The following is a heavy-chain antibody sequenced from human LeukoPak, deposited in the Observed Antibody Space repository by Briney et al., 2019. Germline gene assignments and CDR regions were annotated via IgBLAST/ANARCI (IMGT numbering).Heavy chain of an antibody. CDR1: GGSFSGYY. CDR3: ARGSSSWMDYYMDV. J-gene: IGHJ6*03. CDR2: IYYSGST. Sequence: PAETLSLTCAVYGGSFSGYYWSWIRQPPGKGLEWLGYIYYSGSTSYNPSLKSRVTISVDTCNNQFSLKLSSMTAADTAVYFCARGSSSWMDYYMDVWGKGTTVTVSS. D-gene: IGHD6-13*01. V-gene: IGHV4-34*01.